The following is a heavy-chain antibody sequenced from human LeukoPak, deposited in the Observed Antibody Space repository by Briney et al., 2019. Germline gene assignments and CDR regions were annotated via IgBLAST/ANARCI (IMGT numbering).Heavy chain of an antibody. J-gene: IGHJ4*02. CDR3: ASMYNWKDVY. CDR1: GGSISSSSYY. Sequence: SETLSLTCTVSGGSISSSSYYWGWIRQPPGKGLEWIGSIYYSGSTYYNPSLKSRVTISVDTSKNQFSLKLSSVTAADTAVYYCASMYNWKDVYWGQGTLVTVSP. V-gene: IGHV4-39*01. D-gene: IGHD1-20*01. CDR2: IYYSGST.